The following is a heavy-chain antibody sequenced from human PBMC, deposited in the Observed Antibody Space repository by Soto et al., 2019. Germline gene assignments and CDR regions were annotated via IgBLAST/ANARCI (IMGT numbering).Heavy chain of an antibody. CDR2: INSSGGIT. V-gene: IGHV3-74*03. CDR3: AREVAIGRHFDC. J-gene: IGHJ4*02. Sequence: EVQLVESGGGLVQPGGSLRLSCAASEFSFSSHWMHWVRQTPGKGLVWLSRINSSGGITTYADSVKGRFTISRDNAKNMLHLQMDSLRAEDTAVYYCAREVAIGRHFDCWGQGTLVTVSS. D-gene: IGHD5-12*01. CDR1: EFSFSSHW.